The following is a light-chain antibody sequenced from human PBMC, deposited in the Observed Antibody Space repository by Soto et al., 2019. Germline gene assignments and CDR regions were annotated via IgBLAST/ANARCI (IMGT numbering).Light chain of an antibody. V-gene: IGLV2-8*01. CDR2: EVT. CDR1: SSDVGGYDY. J-gene: IGLJ1*01. CDR3: CSYAGSYTNV. Sequence: QSALTQPPSASGSPGQTVTISCTGTSSDVGGYDYVSWYQQHPGEAPKLIIYEVTKRPSGVPDRFSGSKSGNTASLTVSGLQAEDEADYYCCSYAGSYTNVFGTGTKLTVL.